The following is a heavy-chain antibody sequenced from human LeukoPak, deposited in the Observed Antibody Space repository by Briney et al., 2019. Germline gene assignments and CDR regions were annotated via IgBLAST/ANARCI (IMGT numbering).Heavy chain of an antibody. J-gene: IGHJ4*02. V-gene: IGHV3-7*05. CDR3: ARGGWKPVDY. CDR2: IKQDGNEK. Sequence: GGSLRLSCAASGFTFTNFWMSWVRQAPGKGLEWVANIKQDGNEKYYVDSVKGRFTIPRDNAKNSLYLQMNSLRAENTAVYYCARGGWKPVDYWGQGTLVTVSS. D-gene: IGHD1-1*01. CDR1: GFTFTNFW.